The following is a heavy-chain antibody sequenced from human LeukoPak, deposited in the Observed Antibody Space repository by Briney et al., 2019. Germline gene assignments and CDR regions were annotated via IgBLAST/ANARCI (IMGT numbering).Heavy chain of an antibody. D-gene: IGHD3-9*01. CDR2: ISGSGGST. CDR1: GFTFSSYA. CDR3: AKGYYFDTLSGYSSLDS. V-gene: IGHV3-23*01. J-gene: IGHJ4*02. Sequence: GGSPRLSCAASGFTFSSYAMSWVRQAPGKVLEWVSAISGSGGSTYYADSVKGRFTISRDDSKNTLYLQMNSLRAEDTAAYYCAKGYYFDTLSGYSSLDSWGQGTLVTVSS.